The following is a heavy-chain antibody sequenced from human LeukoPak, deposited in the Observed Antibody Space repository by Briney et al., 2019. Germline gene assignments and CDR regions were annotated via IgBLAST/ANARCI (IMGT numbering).Heavy chain of an antibody. V-gene: IGHV3-30*02. D-gene: IGHD2-2*01. Sequence: GGSLRLSCAASGFTFSSYAMSWVRQAPGKGLEGVAFIRYDGSNKYYADSVKGRFTISRDNSKNTLYLQMNSLRSDDTAVYYCARDRGYCSSTSCRTYWFDPWGQGTLVTVSS. J-gene: IGHJ5*02. CDR1: GFTFSSYA. CDR2: IRYDGSNK. CDR3: ARDRGYCSSTSCRTYWFDP.